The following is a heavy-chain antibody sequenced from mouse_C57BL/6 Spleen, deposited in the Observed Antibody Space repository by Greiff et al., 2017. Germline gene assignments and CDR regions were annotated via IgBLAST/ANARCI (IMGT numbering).Heavy chain of an antibody. CDR2: INPSNGGT. CDR3: ARANSNWDVDV. Sequence: QVQLQQPGTELVKPGASVKLSCKASGYTFPSYWMPWVKQRPGPGLEWIGNINPSNGGTNYNEKFKSKATLTVDKSSSTAYMQLSSLTSEDSAVYDCARANSNWDVDVGGTGTTGTVSS. V-gene: IGHV1-53*01. CDR1: GYTFPSYW. D-gene: IGHD2-5*01. J-gene: IGHJ1*03.